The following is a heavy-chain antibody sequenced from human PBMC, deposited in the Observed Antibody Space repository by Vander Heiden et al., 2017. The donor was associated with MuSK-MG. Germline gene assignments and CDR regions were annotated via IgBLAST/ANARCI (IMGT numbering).Heavy chain of an antibody. Sequence: QVQLQQWGAGLLKPSEPLSLTCAVYGGSFSGYYWSWIRQPPGKGLEWIGKINHSGSTNYNPSLKSRVTISVDTSKNQFSLKLSSVTAADTAVYYCALTTVGYFDYWGQGTLVTVSS. CDR1: GGSFSGYY. CDR2: INHSGST. J-gene: IGHJ4*02. D-gene: IGHD4-17*01. CDR3: ALTTVGYFDY. V-gene: IGHV4-34*01.